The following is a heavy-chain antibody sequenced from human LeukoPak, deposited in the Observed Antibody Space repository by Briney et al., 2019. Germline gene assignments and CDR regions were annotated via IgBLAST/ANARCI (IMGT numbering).Heavy chain of an antibody. D-gene: IGHD3-3*01. CDR2: MNPNSGNT. J-gene: IGHJ4*02. Sequence: GASVKVSCKASGYTFTSYDINWVRQATGQGLEWMGWMNPNSGNTGYAQKFQGRVTITRNTSISSAYMELSSLRSEDTAVYYCARGTIPGVVIKDWGQGTLVTVSS. CDR1: GYTFTSYD. V-gene: IGHV1-8*03. CDR3: ARGTIPGVVIKD.